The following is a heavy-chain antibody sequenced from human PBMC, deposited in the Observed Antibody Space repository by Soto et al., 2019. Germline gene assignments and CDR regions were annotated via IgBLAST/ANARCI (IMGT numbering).Heavy chain of an antibody. CDR3: ARDRGYSYGGPPNYYYYYGMDV. J-gene: IGHJ6*02. D-gene: IGHD5-18*01. CDR1: GGSISSYY. CDR2: IYYSGST. V-gene: IGHV4-59*01. Sequence: SETLSLTCTVSGGSISSYYWSWIRQPPGKGLEWIGYIYYSGSTNYNPSLKSRVTISVDTSKNQFSLKLSSVTAADTAVYYCARDRGYSYGGPPNYYYYYGMDVWGQGTTVTVSS.